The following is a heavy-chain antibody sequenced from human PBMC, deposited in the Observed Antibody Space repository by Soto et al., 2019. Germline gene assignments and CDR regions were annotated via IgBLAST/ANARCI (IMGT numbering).Heavy chain of an antibody. V-gene: IGHV3-21*06. CDR2: ISSTTNYI. J-gene: IGHJ4*02. CDR3: ARESEDLTSNFDY. CDR1: GFTFTRYS. Sequence: GGSLRPSCAASGFTFTRYSMNWVRQAPGKGLEWVSSISSTTNYIYYGDSMKGRFTISRDNAKNSLYLEMNSLRAEDTAVHYCARESEDLTSNFDYWGQGTLVTVSS.